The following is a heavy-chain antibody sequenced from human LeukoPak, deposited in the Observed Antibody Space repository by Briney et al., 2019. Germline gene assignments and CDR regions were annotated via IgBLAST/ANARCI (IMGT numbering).Heavy chain of an antibody. CDR1: GGSFSGYY. CDR2: INHSGST. CDR3: ARAGRIAVAGS. V-gene: IGHV4-34*01. D-gene: IGHD6-19*01. J-gene: IGHJ4*02. Sequence: SETLSLTCAVYGGSFSGYYWSWIRQPPGKGLEWIGEINHSGSTNHNPSLKSRVTISVDTSKNQFSLKLSSVTAADTAVYCCARAGRIAVAGSWGQGTLVTVSS.